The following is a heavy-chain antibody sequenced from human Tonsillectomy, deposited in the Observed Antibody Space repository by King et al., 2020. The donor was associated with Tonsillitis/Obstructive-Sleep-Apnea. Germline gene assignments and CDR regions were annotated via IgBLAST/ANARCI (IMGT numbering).Heavy chain of an antibody. J-gene: IGHJ3*01. D-gene: IGHD2-2*01. CDR1: GFTFSDYD. CDR3: ARDWSDCRSNGCYRNAFDL. Sequence: VQLVESGGGLVKPGGSLRLSCAASGFTFSDYDMTWVRQAPGKGLEWVSDISSSTRNTNHADSVKGRFTISRDDAKNSLYLQMSSLRAEDTAVYYCARDWSDCRSNGCYRNAFDLGGQGTRVPVSS. V-gene: IGHV3-11*05. CDR2: ISSSTRNT.